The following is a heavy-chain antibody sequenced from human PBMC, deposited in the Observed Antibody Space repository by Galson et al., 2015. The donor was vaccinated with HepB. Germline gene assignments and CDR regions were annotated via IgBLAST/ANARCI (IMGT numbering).Heavy chain of an antibody. CDR2: INPSGFST. CDR3: ARTYNSGWRGYFDY. CDR1: GYTFTNYY. V-gene: IGHV1-46*01. D-gene: IGHD6-19*01. J-gene: IGHJ4*02. Sequence: SVKVSCKASGYTFTNYYLHWVRQAPGQGLEWMGIINPSGFSTNYAQRFQGRVTMTSDTSTSTVYMELSSLRSEDTAVYYCARTYNSGWRGYFDYWGQGTLVTVSS.